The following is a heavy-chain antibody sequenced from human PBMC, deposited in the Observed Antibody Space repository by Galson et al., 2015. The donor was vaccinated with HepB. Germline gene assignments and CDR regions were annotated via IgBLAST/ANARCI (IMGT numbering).Heavy chain of an antibody. CDR3: ARDPSRSYDSSGYYPDL. J-gene: IGHJ2*01. CDR2: IWYDGSNK. Sequence: SLRLSCAASGFTFSSYGMHWVRQAPGKGLEWVAVIWYDGSNKYCADSVKGRFTISRDNSKNTLYLQMNSLRAEDTAVYYCARDPSRSYDSSGYYPDLWGRGTLVTVSS. V-gene: IGHV3-33*01. CDR1: GFTFSSYG. D-gene: IGHD3-22*01.